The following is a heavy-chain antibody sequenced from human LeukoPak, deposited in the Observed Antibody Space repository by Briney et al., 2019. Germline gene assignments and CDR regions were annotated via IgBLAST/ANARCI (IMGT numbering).Heavy chain of an antibody. CDR2: ISWNSENT. V-gene: IGHV3-9*01. J-gene: IGHJ3*01. CDR1: GFTFDDHA. CDR3: AKGYYYGSGTYSRAFDV. D-gene: IGHD3-10*01. Sequence: GGSLRLSCAASGFTFDDHAMHWVRQAPGKGLEWVSGISWNSENTGYADSVKGRFTISRDNAKNSLYLQMSSLRAEDTALYYCAKGYYYGSGTYSRAFDVWGQGTMVTVSS.